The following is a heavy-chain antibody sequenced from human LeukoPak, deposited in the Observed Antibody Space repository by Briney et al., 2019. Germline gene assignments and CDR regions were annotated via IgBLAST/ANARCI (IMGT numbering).Heavy chain of an antibody. D-gene: IGHD6-13*01. CDR3: ARGPWMYSSSWYPGVPHFDI. Sequence: ASVKVSCKASGYTFTSYGISWVRQAPGQGLEWMGWISAYNGNTNYAQKLQGRVTMTTDTSTSTAYMELRSLRSDDTAVYYCARGPWMYSSSWYPGVPHFDIWGQGTMVTVSS. J-gene: IGHJ3*02. CDR1: GYTFTSYG. CDR2: ISAYNGNT. V-gene: IGHV1-18*01.